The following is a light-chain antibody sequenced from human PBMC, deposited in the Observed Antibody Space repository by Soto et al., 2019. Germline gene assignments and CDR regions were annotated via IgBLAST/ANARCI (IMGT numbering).Light chain of an antibody. Sequence: IQLTQSPSSLSASVGDRVTITCRASQGINSFLAWYQQKPGKAAKLLIYAASTLQSGVPSRFSGSVSETDFTLTISSLPPEDFSTYYCQQLEMYPSTVGGGAKVDIK. V-gene: IGKV1-9*01. CDR3: QQLEMYPST. J-gene: IGKJ4*01. CDR2: AAS. CDR1: QGINSF.